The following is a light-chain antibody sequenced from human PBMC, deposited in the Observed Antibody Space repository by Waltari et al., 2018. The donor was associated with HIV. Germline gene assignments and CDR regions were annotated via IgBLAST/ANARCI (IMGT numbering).Light chain of an antibody. CDR2: GAS. V-gene: IGKV1-39*01. Sequence: EIQMTQSPHSLSASVGERVTITCRANQSISLHLNWYQQKPGKVPKLLIFGASNLQTWVPSRFSCSGSDTHFTLTINSILPEDFASYFCQQSYFLPVTFGGGTNVE. CDR1: QSISLH. CDR3: QQSYFLPVT. J-gene: IGKJ4*01.